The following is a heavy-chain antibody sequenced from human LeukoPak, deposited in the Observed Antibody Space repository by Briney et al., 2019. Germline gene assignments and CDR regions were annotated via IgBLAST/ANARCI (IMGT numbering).Heavy chain of an antibody. CDR1: GFTFSFYT. V-gene: IGHV3-21*01. Sequence: GGSLRLSCAASGFTFSFYTMNWVRQAPGKGLEWVSSITSTSTYIYYADSVKGRFTISRDNAKNSLYLQMNSLRAEDTAVYYCAKGEGYYGSGSYYNFDYWGQGTLVTVSS. CDR2: ITSTSTYI. J-gene: IGHJ4*02. CDR3: AKGEGYYGSGSYYNFDY. D-gene: IGHD3-10*01.